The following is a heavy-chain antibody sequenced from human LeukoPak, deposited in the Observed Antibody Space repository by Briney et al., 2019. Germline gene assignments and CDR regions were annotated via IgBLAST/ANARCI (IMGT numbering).Heavy chain of an antibody. CDR1: GYTLTELS. V-gene: IGHV1-24*01. Sequence: ASVKVSCKVSGYTLTELSMHWVRQAPGKGLEWMGGFDPEDGETIYAQKFQGRVTMTEDTSTDTAYMELSSLRSEDTAVYYCATEESSATGTRYFDYWGQGTLVTVSS. CDR2: FDPEDGET. D-gene: IGHD1-1*01. CDR3: ATEESSATGTRYFDY. J-gene: IGHJ4*02.